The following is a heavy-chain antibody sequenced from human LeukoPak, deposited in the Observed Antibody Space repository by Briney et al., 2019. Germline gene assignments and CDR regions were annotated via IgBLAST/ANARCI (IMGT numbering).Heavy chain of an antibody. D-gene: IGHD2-21*02. J-gene: IGHJ2*01. CDR3: AGAVVVTAKHYWYFDL. V-gene: IGHV4-34*01. CDR2: INHSGST. Sequence: SETLSLTCAVYGGSFSGYYWSWLRQPPGKGLEGIGEINHSGSTNYNPSLKSRVTISLDTSKNQFSLKLSSVTAADTAVYYCAGAVVVTAKHYWYFDLWGRGTLVTVSS. CDR1: GGSFSGYY.